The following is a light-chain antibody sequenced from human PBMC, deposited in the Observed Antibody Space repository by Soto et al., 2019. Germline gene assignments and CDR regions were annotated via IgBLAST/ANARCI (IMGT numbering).Light chain of an antibody. CDR2: AAS. J-gene: IGKJ1*01. V-gene: IGKV1-39*01. CDR1: QTITSD. Sequence: IQMTHSPASLSASVGDIVTMTFGASQTITSDLNWYQQRPVKAPKLLIYAASNLQSGVPSRFSGSGSGTDFTFIISSLQPEDSATYYCQQTYSTPGWTFGQGTKVDI. CDR3: QQTYSTPGWT.